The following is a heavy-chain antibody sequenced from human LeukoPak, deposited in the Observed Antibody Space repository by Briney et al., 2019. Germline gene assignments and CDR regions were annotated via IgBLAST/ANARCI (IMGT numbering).Heavy chain of an antibody. V-gene: IGHV3-20*04. J-gene: IGHJ3*02. D-gene: IGHD6-13*01. CDR1: GFTFDDFG. CDR3: AGERQQLAPSGPDAFDI. Sequence: GRSLRLSCAVSGFTFDDFGMSWVRQAPGKGLEWVSGVIWNGGSTGYADSVKGRFTISRHNAKNSLYLQMNSLRAEDTALYYCAGERQQLAPSGPDAFDIWGQGTMVTVSS. CDR2: VIWNGGST.